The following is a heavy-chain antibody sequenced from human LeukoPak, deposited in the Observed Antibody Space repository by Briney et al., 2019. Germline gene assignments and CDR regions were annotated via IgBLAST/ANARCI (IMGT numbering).Heavy chain of an antibody. CDR3: ARGSIEWELLGERVFDY. CDR2: ISYDGSNK. D-gene: IGHD1-26*01. J-gene: IGHJ4*02. Sequence: GGSLRLSCAASGFPFSSYAMHWVRQAPGKGLEWVAAISYDGSNKYSADSVKGRFTISRDNSKNTLYLQMNSLRADDTAVYYCARGSIEWELLGERVFDYWGQGTLVTVSS. CDR1: GFPFSSYA. V-gene: IGHV3-30*04.